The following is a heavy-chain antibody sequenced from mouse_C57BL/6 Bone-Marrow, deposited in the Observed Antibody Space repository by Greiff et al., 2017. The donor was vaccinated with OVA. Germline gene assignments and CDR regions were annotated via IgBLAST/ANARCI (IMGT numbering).Heavy chain of an antibody. V-gene: IGHV1-66*01. J-gene: IGHJ2*01. CDR2: IYPGSGNT. CDR1: GYSFTSYY. D-gene: IGHD1-1*01. CDR3: ARPYYYGSSFYFDY. Sequence: VQLQQSGPELVKPGASVKISCTASGYSFTSYYLPWVKQRPGQGLAWIGWIYPGSGNTKYNEKFKGKATLTADTSSSTAYMQLSSLTSEDSAVYYCARPYYYGSSFYFDYWGQGTTLTVSS.